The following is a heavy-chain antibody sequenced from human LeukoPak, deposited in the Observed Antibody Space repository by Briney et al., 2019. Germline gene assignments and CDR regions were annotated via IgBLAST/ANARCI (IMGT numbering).Heavy chain of an antibody. Sequence: GGSLRLSCAASGFTFSSYSMNWVRQAPGKGLEWVSSISSSSSYIYYADSVKGRFTISGDNAKNSLYLQMNSLRAEDTAVYYCARGLLAGDAFDIWGQGTMVTVSS. V-gene: IGHV3-21*01. J-gene: IGHJ3*02. D-gene: IGHD7-27*01. CDR1: GFTFSSYS. CDR2: ISSSSSYI. CDR3: ARGLLAGDAFDI.